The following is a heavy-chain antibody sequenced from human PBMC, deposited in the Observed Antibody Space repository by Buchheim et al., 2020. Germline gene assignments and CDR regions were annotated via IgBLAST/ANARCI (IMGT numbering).Heavy chain of an antibody. D-gene: IGHD3-16*01. CDR3: ADTRSYVMYVRRYGTDV. V-gene: IGHV4-34*01. Sequence: QVQVRQWGAGMLRPSGTLSLTCAVYGGSFSAYYWGWIRQTPGKGLEWIGEINSSGTTNYNPSLKSRAAISIDMSQSQFTLKLSSVTAADTAVYYCADTRSYVMYVRRYGTDVWGQGT. CDR1: GGSFSAYY. J-gene: IGHJ6*02. CDR2: INSSGTT.